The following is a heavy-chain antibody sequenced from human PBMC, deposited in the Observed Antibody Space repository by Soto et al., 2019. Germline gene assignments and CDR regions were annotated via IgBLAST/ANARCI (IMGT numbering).Heavy chain of an antibody. CDR1: GFTFSGYG. J-gene: IGHJ6*02. CDR3: AKGGRGTYYYYYGMDV. Sequence: GSLRLSCAASGFTFSGYGMHWVRQAPGKGLEWVAVISYDGNNKYYADSVKGRFTISRDNSKNTLYLQMNSLRAEDTAVYYCAKGGRGTYYYYYGMDVWGQWTTVTVSS. D-gene: IGHD1-1*01. V-gene: IGHV3-30*18. CDR2: ISYDGNNK.